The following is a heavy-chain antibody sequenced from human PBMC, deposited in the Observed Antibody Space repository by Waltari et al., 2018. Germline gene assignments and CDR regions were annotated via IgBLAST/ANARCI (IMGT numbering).Heavy chain of an antibody. D-gene: IGHD3-10*01. Sequence: QVQLVESGGGVVQPGRSLRLSCAASGFTFSGYGMHWVRQAPGKGLEWVAVIWYDGSNKYYADSVKGRFTISRDNSKNTLYLQMNSLRAEDTAVYYCAKAGLGELYGCFDYWGQGTLVTVSS. CDR1: GFTFSGYG. CDR2: IWYDGSNK. V-gene: IGHV3-33*06. J-gene: IGHJ4*02. CDR3: AKAGLGELYGCFDY.